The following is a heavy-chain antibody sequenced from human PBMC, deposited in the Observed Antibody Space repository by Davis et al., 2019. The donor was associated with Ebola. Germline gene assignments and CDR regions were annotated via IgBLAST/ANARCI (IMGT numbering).Heavy chain of an antibody. Sequence: PSETLSLTCSVSGGSIRGHYWSWIRQPPGKGLEWIGYVFPSGTTNYNPSLNSRVTMTVDKSKNQSSLKVKSVTGADTAVYYCARAIEWATIFDSWGQGVPVTVSS. J-gene: IGHJ5*01. D-gene: IGHD5-24*01. CDR2: VFPSGTT. CDR3: ARAIEWATIFDS. V-gene: IGHV4-59*11. CDR1: GGSIRGHY.